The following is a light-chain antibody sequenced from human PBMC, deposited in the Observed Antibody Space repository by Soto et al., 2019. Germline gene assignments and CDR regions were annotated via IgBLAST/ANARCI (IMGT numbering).Light chain of an antibody. J-gene: IGKJ1*01. CDR2: AAS. CDR3: HHYNSYSEA. Sequence: DLTHSPSSLSASVLDRVTITFLASQGISSYLAWYHQKPGKAPKLLIYAASTLQSGVPSRFSGSGSGTDFTLTISSLQPEDFATYYCHHYNSYSEAFGQGTKVDI. CDR1: QGISSY. V-gene: IGKV1-9*01.